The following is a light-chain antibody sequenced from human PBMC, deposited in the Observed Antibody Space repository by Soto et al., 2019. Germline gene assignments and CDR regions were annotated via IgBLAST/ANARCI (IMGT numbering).Light chain of an antibody. Sequence: DIVLTQSPDSLAVSLGERATINCKSSQSILFNSNNKNYLAWFQQKPGQPPKLLIYWASTRESGVPDRFSGGGSGTDFTLTISGLQAEDVAVYYCQQYCVRPWTFGQGTKVEIK. CDR2: WAS. J-gene: IGKJ1*01. CDR3: QQYCVRPWT. CDR1: QSILFNSNNKNY. V-gene: IGKV4-1*01.